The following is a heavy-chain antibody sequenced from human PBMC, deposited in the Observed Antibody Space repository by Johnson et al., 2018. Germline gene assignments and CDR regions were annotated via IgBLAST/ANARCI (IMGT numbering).Heavy chain of an antibody. CDR2: IKEGGSEK. Sequence: VQLVESGGGLVRPGGSLRLSCAASGFRFRIYQMTWVRQAPGKGLEWVANIKEGGSEKHYVDSVKGRFSISRDNAKNSLYLQRNSPRADDTAVYYCAKDKGWELPQAEAFDLWGQGTMVTVSS. CDR1: GFRFRIYQ. V-gene: IGHV3-7*03. J-gene: IGHJ3*01. D-gene: IGHD1-26*01. CDR3: AKDKGWELPQAEAFDL.